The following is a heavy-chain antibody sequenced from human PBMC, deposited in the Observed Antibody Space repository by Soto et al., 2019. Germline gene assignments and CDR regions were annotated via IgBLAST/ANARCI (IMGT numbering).Heavy chain of an antibody. CDR1: GYTFTGYY. CDR2: INPNSGGT. CDR3: ARDLMGDILTGYRVGNWFDP. Sequence: GASVKVSCKASGYTFTGYYMHWVRQAPGQGLEWMGWINPNSGGTNYAQKFQGWVTMTRDTSISTAYMELSRLRSDDTAVYYCARDLMGDILTGYRVGNWFDPWGQGALVTVS. V-gene: IGHV1-2*04. J-gene: IGHJ5*02. D-gene: IGHD3-9*01.